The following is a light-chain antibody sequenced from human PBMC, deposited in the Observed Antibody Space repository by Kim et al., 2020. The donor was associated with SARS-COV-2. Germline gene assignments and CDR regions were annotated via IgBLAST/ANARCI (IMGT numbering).Light chain of an antibody. CDR2: DAS. CDR3: QQYDNLPIT. CDR1: QDISNY. J-gene: IGKJ5*01. Sequence: LSASVGDRVTITCQASQDISNYLNWYQQKPGKAPKLLIYDASNLETGVPSRFSGSGSGTDFTFTISSLQPEDIATYYCQQYDNLPITFGQGTRLEIK. V-gene: IGKV1-33*01.